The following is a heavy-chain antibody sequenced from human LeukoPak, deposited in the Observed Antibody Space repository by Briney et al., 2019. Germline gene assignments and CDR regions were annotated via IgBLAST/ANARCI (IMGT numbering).Heavy chain of an antibody. J-gene: IGHJ4*02. CDR3: ARGGIGCTNGVCYMAGLDY. Sequence: SETLSLTCTVSGGSISSYYWSWIRQPPGKGREWIGDSYYSGSTNYNPSLKSRVTISVDTSKNKFSLKLSSVTAADTAVYDCARGGIGCTNGVCYMAGLDYWGQGTLVTVSS. CDR1: GGSISSYY. D-gene: IGHD2-8*01. CDR2: SYYSGST. V-gene: IGHV4-59*01.